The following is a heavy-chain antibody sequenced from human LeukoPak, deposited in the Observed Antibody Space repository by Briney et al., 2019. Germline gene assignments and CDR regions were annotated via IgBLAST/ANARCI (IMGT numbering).Heavy chain of an antibody. CDR1: GFTFGDYA. CDR3: AGVTQDAFDV. V-gene: IGHV3-11*01. CDR2: MSTSGSAV. Sequence: PGRSLRLSCTASGFTFGDYAMSWFRQAPGKGLEWVSYMSTSGSAVYYADSVKGRFTISRDNAKNSLSLQMNSLRAEDTALYYCAGVTQDAFDVWGQGTRVTVSS. J-gene: IGHJ3*01.